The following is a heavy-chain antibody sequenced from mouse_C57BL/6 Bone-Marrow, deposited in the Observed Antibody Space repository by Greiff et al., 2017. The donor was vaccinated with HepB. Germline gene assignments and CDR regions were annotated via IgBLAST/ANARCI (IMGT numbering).Heavy chain of an antibody. V-gene: IGHV5-4*01. D-gene: IGHD2-10*02. J-gene: IGHJ3*01. CDR1: GFTFSSYA. CDR2: ISDGGSYT. CDR3: ARDPLGFAY. Sequence: EVHLVESGGGLVKPGGSLKLSCAASGFTFSSYAMSWVRQTPEKRLEWVATISDGGSYTYYPDNVKGRFTISRDNAKNNLYLQMSHLKSEDTAMYYCARDPLGFAYWGQGTLVTVSA.